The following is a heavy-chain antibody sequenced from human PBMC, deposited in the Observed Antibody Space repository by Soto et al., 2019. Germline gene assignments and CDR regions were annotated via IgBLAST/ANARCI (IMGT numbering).Heavy chain of an antibody. CDR2: ISYDGSNK. Sequence: GGSLRLSCAASGFTFSSYAMHWVRQAPGKGLEWVAVISYDGSNKYYADSVKGRFTISRDNSKNTLYLQMNSLRAEDTAVYYCARNKRIAANDAFDIWGQGTMVTVSS. D-gene: IGHD2-15*01. CDR1: GFTFSSYA. V-gene: IGHV3-30-3*01. CDR3: ARNKRIAANDAFDI. J-gene: IGHJ3*02.